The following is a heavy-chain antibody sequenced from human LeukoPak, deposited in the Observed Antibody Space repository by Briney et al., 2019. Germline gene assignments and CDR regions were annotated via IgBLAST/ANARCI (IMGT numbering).Heavy chain of an antibody. V-gene: IGHV4-61*05. CDR1: GGSISSSSYY. Sequence: SETLSLTCTVSGGSISSSSYYWGWIRQPPGKGLEWIGYIYYSGSTNYNPSLKSRVTISVDTSKNQFSLKLSSVTAADTAVYYCASAYSSSLDYWGQGTLVTVSS. J-gene: IGHJ4*02. CDR3: ASAYSSSLDY. CDR2: IYYSGST. D-gene: IGHD6-13*01.